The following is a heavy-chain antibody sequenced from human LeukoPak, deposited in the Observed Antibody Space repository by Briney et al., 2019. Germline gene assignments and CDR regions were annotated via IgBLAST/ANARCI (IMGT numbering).Heavy chain of an antibody. CDR3: ARGQMDV. CDR1: GFTFSSYR. J-gene: IGHJ6*02. CDR2: IDIDGIST. V-gene: IGHV3-74*01. Sequence: PGGSLRLSCAASGFTFSSYRMNWVRHAPGKGLVWVSLIDIDGISTTYADSVKGRFTMSRDNAKNTLYLQMNSLRAEDTAVYYCARGQMDVWGQGTTVIVSS.